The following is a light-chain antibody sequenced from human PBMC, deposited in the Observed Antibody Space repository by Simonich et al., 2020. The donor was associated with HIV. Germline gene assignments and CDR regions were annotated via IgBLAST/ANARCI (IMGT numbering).Light chain of an antibody. CDR1: RTDVGSYNL. Sequence: QSALTQPASVSGSPGQSITISCTGTRTDVGSYNLVSWYQQHPGKAPKLMIYEGSKRPSGVSDRFSGSKSGNTASLTISGLQAEDEADYYCCSSGSRNTVFGGGTKLTVL. V-gene: IGLV2-23*01. J-gene: IGLJ2*01. CDR2: EGS. CDR3: CSSGSRNTV.